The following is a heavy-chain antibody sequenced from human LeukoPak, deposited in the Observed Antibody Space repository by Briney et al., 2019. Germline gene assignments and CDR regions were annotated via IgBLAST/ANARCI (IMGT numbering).Heavy chain of an antibody. CDR3: ARDGYYYDSSGYGLDY. J-gene: IGHJ4*02. CDR2: IYTSGST. Sequence: PSETLSLTCTVSGGSISSYYWSWIRQPAGRGLEWIGRIYTSGSTNYNPSLKSRVTMSVDTSKNQFSLKLSSVTAADTAVYYCARDGYYYDSSGYGLDYWGQGTLVTVSS. V-gene: IGHV4-4*07. D-gene: IGHD3-22*01. CDR1: GGSISSYY.